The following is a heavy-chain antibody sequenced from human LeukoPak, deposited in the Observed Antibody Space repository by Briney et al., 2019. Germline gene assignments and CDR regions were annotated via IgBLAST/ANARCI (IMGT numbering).Heavy chain of an antibody. Sequence: TSETLSLTCTVSGGSISSYYWSWIRQPPGKGLEWIGEINHSGSTNYNPSLKSRVTISVDTSKNQFSLKLSSVTAADTAVYYCARRRFLDIWGQGTMVTVSS. CDR3: ARRRFLDI. CDR1: GGSISSYY. V-gene: IGHV4-34*01. CDR2: INHSGST. J-gene: IGHJ3*02.